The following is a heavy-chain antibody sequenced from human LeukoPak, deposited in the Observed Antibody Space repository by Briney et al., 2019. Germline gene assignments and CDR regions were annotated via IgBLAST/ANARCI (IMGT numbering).Heavy chain of an antibody. Sequence: GGSLRLSCAVSGITLSNYGMSWVRQAPGKGLEWGAGISESGGNKKYADSVTARFTISRDNPKNTLYLQMNSLRAEDTAVYFCAKRGVVIRVILVGFNKEAYYFESWGQGALVTVSS. J-gene: IGHJ4*02. CDR3: AKRGVVIRVILVGFNKEAYYFES. CDR2: ISESGGNK. CDR1: GITLSNYG. D-gene: IGHD3/OR15-3a*01. V-gene: IGHV3-23*01.